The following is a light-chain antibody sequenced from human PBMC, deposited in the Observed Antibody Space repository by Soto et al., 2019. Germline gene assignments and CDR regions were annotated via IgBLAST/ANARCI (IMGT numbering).Light chain of an antibody. Sequence: QSVLTQPASVSGSPGQSITISCTGTSSDVGGYNYVSWYQQHPGKAPKLIIYEVRNRPSGISDRFSGSKSGNTASLTISGLQADDAADYYCTSYTSMSALGVFGGGTKLTVL. CDR1: SSDVGGYNY. CDR3: TSYTSMSALGV. V-gene: IGLV2-14*01. J-gene: IGLJ3*02. CDR2: EVR.